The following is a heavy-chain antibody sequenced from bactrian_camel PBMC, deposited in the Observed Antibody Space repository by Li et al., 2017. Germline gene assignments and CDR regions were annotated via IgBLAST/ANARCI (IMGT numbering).Heavy chain of an antibody. Sequence: QLVESGGGSVQAGGSLRLSCAASGYTRSRFCMGWFRQAPGNEREGVASVDTYGLTHYIDSVKGRFTISLDNAKNTLFLQMNSLLPEDTAMYYCAADSRWWLGLQTKSYTHWGQGTQVTVS. V-gene: IGHV3S55*01. CDR3: AADSRWWLGLQTKSYTH. CDR2: VDTYGLT. J-gene: IGHJ4*01. CDR1: GYTRSRFC. D-gene: IGHD7*01.